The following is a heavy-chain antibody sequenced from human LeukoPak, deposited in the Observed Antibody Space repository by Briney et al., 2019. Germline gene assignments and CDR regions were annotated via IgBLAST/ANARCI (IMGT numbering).Heavy chain of an antibody. Sequence: GGSLRLSCAASGFTFSRYAFHWVRQAPGKGLEWVAVISNDGNNKYHADSVKGRFTISRDNSRNTLYVQMSSLRAEDTAMYYCARGLGVGATSVGGGAFDIWGQGTMVTVSS. V-gene: IGHV3-30*14. J-gene: IGHJ3*02. CDR2: ISNDGNNK. CDR3: ARGLGVGATSVGGGAFDI. D-gene: IGHD1-26*01. CDR1: GFTFSRYA.